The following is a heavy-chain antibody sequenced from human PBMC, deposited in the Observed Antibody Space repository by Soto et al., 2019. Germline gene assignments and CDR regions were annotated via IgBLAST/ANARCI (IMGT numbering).Heavy chain of an antibody. V-gene: IGHV3-66*04. D-gene: IGHD2-21*02. J-gene: IGHJ4*02. CDR2: IDGGGST. CDR1: GLTVSDTY. CDR3: ARPLVTNINY. Sequence: EVQLVESGGGLVQPGTSLRLSCAASGLTVSDTYMSWVRQAPGKGLEWVAVIDGGGSTFYSDSVKGRFTISRDNARNAVVLQMNSLRVEDTGVYYCARPLVTNINYWGQGTLVTVSS.